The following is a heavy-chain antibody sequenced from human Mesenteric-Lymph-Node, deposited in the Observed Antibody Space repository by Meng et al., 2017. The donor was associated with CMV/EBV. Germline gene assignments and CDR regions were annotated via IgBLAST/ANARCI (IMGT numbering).Heavy chain of an antibody. CDR2: ISYDGSNK. CDR1: GFTFSSYA. D-gene: IGHD6-6*01. J-gene: IGHJ6*02. V-gene: IGHV3-30*14. CDR3: AIAARGDYYYGMDV. Sequence: GESLKISCAASGFTFSSYAMHWVRQAPGKGLEWVAVISYDGSNKYYADSVKGRFTISRDNSKNTLYLQMNSLRAEDTAVYYCAIAARGDYYYGMDVWGQGTTVTVSS.